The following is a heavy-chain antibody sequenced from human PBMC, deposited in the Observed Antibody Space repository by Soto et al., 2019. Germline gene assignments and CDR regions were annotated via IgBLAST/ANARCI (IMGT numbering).Heavy chain of an antibody. D-gene: IGHD6-19*01. J-gene: IGHJ4*02. CDR2: INPSGGSA. Sequence: GASVKVSCKPSGYSFTSYYINWVRQAPGQGLEWMGIINPSGGSANYAQEFQGRVTMTVDASTSTVYMELSSLTSDDTAVYYCARRGYDSGWSLDYWGQGTLVTVS. CDR1: GYSFTSYY. V-gene: IGHV1-46*01. CDR3: ARRGYDSGWSLDY.